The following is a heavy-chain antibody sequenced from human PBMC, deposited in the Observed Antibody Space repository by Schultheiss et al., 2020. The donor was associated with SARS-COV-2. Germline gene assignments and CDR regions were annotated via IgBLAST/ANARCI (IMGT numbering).Heavy chain of an antibody. CDR3: ANLPLQGIFGVVIAAFDI. V-gene: IGHV3-48*04. CDR2: ISTGSDTV. J-gene: IGHJ3*02. Sequence: GESLKISCAASGFSFSDHSMDWVRQTPGKGPEWLAHISTGSDTVHYADSVKGRFTIFRDNTKNSLSLQMNSLRAEDTAVYYCANLPLQGIFGVVIAAFDIWGQGTTVTVSS. CDR1: GFSFSDHS. D-gene: IGHD3-3*01.